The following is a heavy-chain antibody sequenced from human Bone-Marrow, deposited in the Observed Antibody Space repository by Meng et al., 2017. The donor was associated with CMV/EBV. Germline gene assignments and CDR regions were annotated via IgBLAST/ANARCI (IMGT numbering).Heavy chain of an antibody. Sequence: GGSLRLSCAASEFTFSSYAMSWVRQAPGKGLEWVSAISGSGGSTYYADSVKGRFTISRDNSKNTLYLQMNSLRAEDTAVYYCAKAGVYCSGGSCYSSGYFDYWGQGTLVTVSS. CDR3: AKAGVYCSGGSCYSSGYFDY. D-gene: IGHD2-15*01. CDR2: ISGSGGST. J-gene: IGHJ4*02. V-gene: IGHV3-23*01. CDR1: EFTFSSYA.